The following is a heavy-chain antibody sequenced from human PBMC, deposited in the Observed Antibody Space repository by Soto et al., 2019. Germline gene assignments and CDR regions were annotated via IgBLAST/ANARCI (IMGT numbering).Heavy chain of an antibody. D-gene: IGHD6-19*01. CDR1: GFSLSTSGVG. Sequence: QITLKESGPTLVKPTQTLTLTCTFSGFSLSTSGVGVGWIRQPPGKALEWLALTYWDDDKRYSPSLKSRLTITKDTSKNQVVLTMTNMDPVDTATYYCAHRLGSGLDGGCFDYWGQGTLVTVSS. CDR3: AHRLGSGLDGGCFDY. J-gene: IGHJ4*02. CDR2: TYWDDDK. V-gene: IGHV2-5*02.